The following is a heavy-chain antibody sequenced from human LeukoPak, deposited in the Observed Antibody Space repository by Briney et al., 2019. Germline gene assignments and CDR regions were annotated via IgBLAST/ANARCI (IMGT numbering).Heavy chain of an antibody. CDR2: LSSDGRTE. J-gene: IGHJ4*02. V-gene: IGHV3-30*04. CDR3: AREKYCTRTDCLHGRFYFDS. Sequence: PGGSLRLSCAASGFTFSSYAMHWVRQAPGKGLEWVAALSSDGRTEKYADSVKGRFIISRDNSKNTLYLQMNTLRAEDTAVYYCAREKYCTRTDCLHGRFYFDSWGQGTLVTVSS. D-gene: IGHD2-8*01. CDR1: GFTFSSYA.